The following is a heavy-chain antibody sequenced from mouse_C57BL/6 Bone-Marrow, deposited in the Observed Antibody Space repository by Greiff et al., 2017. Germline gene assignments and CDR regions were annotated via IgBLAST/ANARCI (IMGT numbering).Heavy chain of an antibody. CDR2: IYPSDSET. V-gene: IGHV1-61*01. Sequence: VQLQQPGAELVRPGSSVKLSCKASGYTFTSYWMDWVKQRPGQGLEWIGNIYPSDSETHYNQKFKDKATLTVDKSSSTAYMQLSSLTSEDSAVYYCARRTYGSYWYFDVWGTGTTVTVSS. D-gene: IGHD1-1*01. J-gene: IGHJ1*03. CDR3: ARRTYGSYWYFDV. CDR1: GYTFTSYW.